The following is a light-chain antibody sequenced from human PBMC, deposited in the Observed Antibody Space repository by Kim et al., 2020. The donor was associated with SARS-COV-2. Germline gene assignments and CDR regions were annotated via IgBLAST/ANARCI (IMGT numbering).Light chain of an antibody. Sequence: SVGDRVTIAGRASQAMSKYLAGYQQKPGKAPKLLIYAAYALQSGVPSRFSGSGSGTDFTLTISSLQSEDVAKYCSQNYNSAPCTFGQGSKVKI. CDR3: QNYNSAPCT. CDR2: AAY. J-gene: IGKJ1*01. V-gene: IGKV1-27*01. CDR1: QAMSKY.